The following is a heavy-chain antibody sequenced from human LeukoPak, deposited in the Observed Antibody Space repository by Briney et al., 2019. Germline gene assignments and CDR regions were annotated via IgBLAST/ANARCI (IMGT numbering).Heavy chain of an antibody. D-gene: IGHD3-9*01. J-gene: IGHJ6*03. V-gene: IGHV3-23*01. CDR3: AKAVDILTGYPYYYYYYMDV. CDR2: ISGSGGST. CDR1: GFTFSSYD. Sequence: PGGSLRLSCAASGFTFSSYDMSWVRQAPGKGLEWVSAISGSGGSTYYADSVKGRFTISRDNSKNTLYLQMNSLRAEDTAVYYCAKAVDILTGYPYYYYYYMDVWGKGTTVTASS.